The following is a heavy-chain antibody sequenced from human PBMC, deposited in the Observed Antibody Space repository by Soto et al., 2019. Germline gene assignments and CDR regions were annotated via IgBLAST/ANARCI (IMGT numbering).Heavy chain of an antibody. D-gene: IGHD6-13*01. Sequence: QVQLVESGGGVVQPGRSLRLSCAASGFTFSSYGMHWVRQAPGKGLEWVAVISYDGSNKYYADSVKGRFTISRDNSKNKLYLQMNSLRAEDTAVYYCANDEGYSSSWSFDYWGQGTLVTVSS. J-gene: IGHJ4*02. V-gene: IGHV3-30*18. CDR3: ANDEGYSSSWSFDY. CDR1: GFTFSSYG. CDR2: ISYDGSNK.